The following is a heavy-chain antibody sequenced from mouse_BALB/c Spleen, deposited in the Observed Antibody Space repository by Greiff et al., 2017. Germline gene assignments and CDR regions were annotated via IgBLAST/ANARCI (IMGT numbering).Heavy chain of an antibody. D-gene: IGHD2-4*01. CDR3: AREDYDYNYYAMDY. Sequence: QVQLQQSGAELAKPGASVKMSCKASGYTFTSYWMHWVKQRPGQGLEWIGYINPSTGYTEYNQKFKDKATLTADKSSSTAYMQLSSLTSEDSAVYYCAREDYDYNYYAMDYWGQGTSVTVAS. J-gene: IGHJ4*01. CDR1: GYTFTSYW. V-gene: IGHV1-7*01. CDR2: INPSTGYT.